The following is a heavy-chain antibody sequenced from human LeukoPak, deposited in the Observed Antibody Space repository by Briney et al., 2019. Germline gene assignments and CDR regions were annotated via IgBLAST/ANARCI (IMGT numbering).Heavy chain of an antibody. D-gene: IGHD3-10*01. CDR2: ISYDGSNK. V-gene: IGHV3-30*04. CDR3: ASPGPGMVRGVIGFDY. Sequence: PGGSLRLSCAASGFTFSSYAMRWVRQAPGKGLEWVAVISYDGSNKYYADSVKGRFTISRDNSKNTLYLQMNSLRAEDTAVYYCASPGPGMVRGVIGFDYWGQGTLVTVSS. J-gene: IGHJ4*02. CDR1: GFTFSSYA.